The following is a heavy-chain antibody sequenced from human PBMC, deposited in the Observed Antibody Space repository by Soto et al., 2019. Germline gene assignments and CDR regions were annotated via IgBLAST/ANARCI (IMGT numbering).Heavy chain of an antibody. CDR1: GGSIRSYW. Sequence: SETLSLTCAVSGGSIRSYWWSWIRQPAGKGLEWIGRIYSSGSTDDNPYFKSRVTMSLDTSKNQLYLNMSSVTAADTAVYYCASEVARGGPYGMDVWGQGKRVTVSS. CDR3: ASEVARGGPYGMDV. D-gene: IGHD5-12*01. V-gene: IGHV4-4*07. CDR2: IYSSGST. J-gene: IGHJ6*02.